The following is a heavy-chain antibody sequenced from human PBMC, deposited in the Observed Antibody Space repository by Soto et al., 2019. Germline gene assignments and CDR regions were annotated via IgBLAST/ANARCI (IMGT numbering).Heavy chain of an antibody. J-gene: IGHJ5*02. V-gene: IGHV2-5*02. Sequence: QITLKESGPTLVKPTQTLTLTCTFSGFSLTTSGGGVGWIRQPPGKALEGRALIYWDDDKRYSPSLKSRPTITKDTSKNQVVLTMTTMDPADTATYFCAHRTTTVTWWFDPWGPGTLVTVSS. CDR2: IYWDDDK. D-gene: IGHD4-17*01. CDR1: GFSLTTSGGG. CDR3: AHRTTTVTWWFDP.